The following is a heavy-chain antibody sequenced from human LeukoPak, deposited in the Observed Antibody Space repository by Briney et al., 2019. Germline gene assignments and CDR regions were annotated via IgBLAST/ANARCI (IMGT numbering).Heavy chain of an antibody. CDR2: ISAYNGNT. CDR1: GYTFTSYG. J-gene: IGHJ4*02. CDR3: ARDNDYVWGSYRYPGY. V-gene: IGHV1-18*01. D-gene: IGHD3-16*02. Sequence: GASVKVSCKASGYTFTSYGISWVRQAPGQGLEWMGWISAYNGNTNYAQKLQGRVTMTTDPSTSTAHMELRSLRSDDTAVYYCARDNDYVWGSYRYPGYWGQGTLVTVPS.